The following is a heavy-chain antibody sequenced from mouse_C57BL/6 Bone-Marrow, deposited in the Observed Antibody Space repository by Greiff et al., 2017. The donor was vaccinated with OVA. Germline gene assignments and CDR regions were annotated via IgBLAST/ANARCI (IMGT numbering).Heavy chain of an antibody. CDR3: AIIYYDYDVGPWFAY. Sequence: EVQLQESGPELVKPGASVKIPCKASGYTFTDYNMDWVKQSHGKSLEWIGDINPNNGGTIYNQKFKGKATLTVDKSSSTAYMELRSLTSEDTAVYYCAIIYYDYDVGPWFAYWGQGTLVTVSA. J-gene: IGHJ3*01. V-gene: IGHV1-18*01. CDR1: GYTFTDYN. D-gene: IGHD2-4*01. CDR2: INPNNGGT.